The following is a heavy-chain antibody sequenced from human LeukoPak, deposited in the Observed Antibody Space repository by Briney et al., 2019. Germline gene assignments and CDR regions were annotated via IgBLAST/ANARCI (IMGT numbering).Heavy chain of an antibody. D-gene: IGHD3-10*01. CDR2: ISSSGTTI. Sequence: PGGSLRLSCAASGFTFSDHYMSWIRQPPGKGLQWVAYISSSGTTIYYADSVKGRFTISRDNSKNTLYLQMNNLRGDDTAVYYCARSLTMVRGYDYWGQGILVTVSS. J-gene: IGHJ4*02. V-gene: IGHV3-11*04. CDR3: ARSLTMVRGYDY. CDR1: GFTFSDHY.